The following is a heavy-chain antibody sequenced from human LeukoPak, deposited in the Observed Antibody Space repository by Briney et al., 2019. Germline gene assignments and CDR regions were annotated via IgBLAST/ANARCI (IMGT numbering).Heavy chain of an antibody. CDR1: GFTVSSSY. CDR2: IYSGGDT. V-gene: IGHV3-66*01. Sequence: AGSLRLSCAVSGFTVSSSYMSWVRQAPGKGPEWVSIIYSGGDTYYADSVKVRFTISRDNSKNMLYLQMNSLRADDTAVYYCAREAGATDYWGQGTLVTVSS. D-gene: IGHD1-26*01. J-gene: IGHJ4*02. CDR3: AREAGATDY.